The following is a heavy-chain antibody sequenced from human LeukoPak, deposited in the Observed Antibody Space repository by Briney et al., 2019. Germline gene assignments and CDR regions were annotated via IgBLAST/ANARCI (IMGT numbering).Heavy chain of an antibody. CDR2: IYSSGST. CDR3: ARGTVYDILTGHPPRGYYYMDV. CDR1: GGSISNSY. V-gene: IGHV4-59*01. D-gene: IGHD3-9*01. Sequence: ASETLSLTCTVSGGSISNSYWSWIRQPPGKGLEWIGYIYSSGSTNYNPSLKNRVTISLDTSKKQFSLKLSSVTAADTAVYYCARGTVYDILTGHPPRGYYYMDVWGKGTTVSISS. J-gene: IGHJ6*03.